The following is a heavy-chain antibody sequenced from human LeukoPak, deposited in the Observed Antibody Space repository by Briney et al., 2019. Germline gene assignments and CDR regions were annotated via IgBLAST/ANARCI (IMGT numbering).Heavy chain of an antibody. CDR3: ARQAVARTTGYYYYYMDV. CDR1: GYTFTRYG. CDR2: ISAYNVNT. D-gene: IGHD6-19*01. Sequence: ASVKVSCKASGYTFTRYGISWVRQAPGEGLDWMGWISAYNVNTKYAQKLQGRVTMNTNTSASTDSVELRSLRSDATAVYYCARQAVARTTGYYYYYMDVWGKGTTVTVSS. V-gene: IGHV1-18*01. J-gene: IGHJ6*03.